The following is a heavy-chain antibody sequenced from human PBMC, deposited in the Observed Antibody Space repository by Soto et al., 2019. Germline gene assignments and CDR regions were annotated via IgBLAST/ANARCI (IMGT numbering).Heavy chain of an antibody. CDR2: LYYGRSA. CDR3: ALRSMAVVPEY. D-gene: IGHD3-22*01. V-gene: IGHV4-59*01. J-gene: IGHJ4*02. Sequence: QVQLQESGPGLVKPSETLSLTCAVSGDSIIRYYCMWIRQPPGKGLESIGYLYYGRSANYNPSLKSRVTLSVDTSTNQCSLTLSSMTAADTAVYYCALRSMAVVPEYWGQGTLVTVSS. CDR1: GDSIIRYY.